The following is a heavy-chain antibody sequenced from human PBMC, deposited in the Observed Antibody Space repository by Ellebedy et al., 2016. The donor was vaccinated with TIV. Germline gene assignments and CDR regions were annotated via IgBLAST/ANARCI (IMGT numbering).Heavy chain of an antibody. J-gene: IGHJ4*02. CDR2: ISSSSSTI. CDR3: ARDRGGGSCTD. D-gene: IGHD2-15*01. Sequence: GESLKISCAVSGFTFSTYSMNWVRQAPGKGLEWVSYISSSSSTIYYADSVKGRFTISRDNAKNSLYLQMNSLRGEDTAVYYCARDRGGGSCTDWGQGTLVTVSS. CDR1: GFTFSTYS. V-gene: IGHV3-48*01.